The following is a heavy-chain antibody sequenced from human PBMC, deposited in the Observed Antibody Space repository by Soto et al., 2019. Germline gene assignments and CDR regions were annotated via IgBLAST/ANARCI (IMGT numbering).Heavy chain of an antibody. D-gene: IGHD6-6*01. Sequence: EVQLVESGGGLVQPGGSLRXXCAXSGFTFRTYWMNWVRQAPGKGLEWVANIKGDGSEKYYVDPVKGRFTISRDNARNSLYLQMNSLRAEDTAVYYCATSLIRGXGALVTVSS. CDR3: ATSLI. CDR2: IKGDGSEK. CDR1: GFTFRTYW. V-gene: IGHV3-7*01. J-gene: IGHJ4*01.